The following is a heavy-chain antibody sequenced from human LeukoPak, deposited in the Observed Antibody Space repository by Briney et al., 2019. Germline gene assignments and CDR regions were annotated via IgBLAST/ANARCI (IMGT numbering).Heavy chain of an antibody. CDR1: GFPFSSYG. CDR2: ISYDESNK. V-gene: IGHV3-30*18. Sequence: GGSLRLSCAASGFPFSSYGTHWVRQAPGKGLDWVAVISYDESNKFYADSVKGRFTISRDNSKNTLYLQMNSLRAEDTAVYYCAKDVLGKNWFDPWGQGTLVTVSS. D-gene: IGHD7-27*01. CDR3: AKDVLGKNWFDP. J-gene: IGHJ5*02.